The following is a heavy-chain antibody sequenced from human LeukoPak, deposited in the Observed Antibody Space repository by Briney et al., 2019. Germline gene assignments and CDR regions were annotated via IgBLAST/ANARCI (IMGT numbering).Heavy chain of an antibody. J-gene: IGHJ6*02. Sequence: SVKVSCKASGGTFSSYVISWVRQAPGQGLEWMGGIIPIFGTANYAQKFQGRVTITTDESTSTAYMELSSLRSEDTAVYYCAVTTVTIDYYYYGMDVWGQGTTVTVSS. D-gene: IGHD4-17*01. CDR2: IIPIFGTA. V-gene: IGHV1-69*05. CDR3: AVTTVTIDYYYYGMDV. CDR1: GGTFSSYV.